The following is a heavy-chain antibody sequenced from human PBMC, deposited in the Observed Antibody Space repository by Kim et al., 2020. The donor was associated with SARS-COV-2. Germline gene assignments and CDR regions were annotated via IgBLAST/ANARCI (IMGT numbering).Heavy chain of an antibody. CDR2: TT. Sequence: TTNSNPSLMSRVTISVDTPTNQFSLKLSSVTAADTAVYYCARGWELLGYWGQGTLVTVSS. V-gene: IGHV4-59*09. CDR3: ARGWELLGY. J-gene: IGHJ4*02. D-gene: IGHD1-26*01.